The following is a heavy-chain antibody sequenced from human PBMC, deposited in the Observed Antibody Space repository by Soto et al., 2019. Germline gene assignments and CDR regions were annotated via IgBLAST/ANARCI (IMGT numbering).Heavy chain of an antibody. J-gene: IGHJ6*02. D-gene: IGHD6-6*01. CDR2: IILIFGTA. V-gene: IGHV1-69*13. CDR3: ARVSRQLGGGWDYYYGMDV. CDR1: GGTFSSYA. Sequence: ASVNGSCKASGGTFSSYAISWVRQAPGQGLEWMGGIILIFGTANYAQKFQGRVTITADESTSTAYMELSSLRSEDTAVYYCARVSRQLGGGWDYYYGMDVWGQGTTVTVSS.